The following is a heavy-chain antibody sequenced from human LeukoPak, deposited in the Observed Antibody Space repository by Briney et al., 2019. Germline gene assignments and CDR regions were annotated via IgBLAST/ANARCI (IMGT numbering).Heavy chain of an antibody. CDR2: MNPNSGNT. J-gene: IGHJ4*02. CDR1: GYTFTSYD. CDR3: ARDSYGDSGRRVFDY. V-gene: IGHV1-8*03. Sequence: ASVKVSCKASGYTFTSYDINWVRQATGQGLEWMGWMNPNSGNTGYAQKFQGRVTITRNTSISTAYMELSSLRSEDTAVYYCARDSYGDSGRRVFDYWGQGTLVTVSS. D-gene: IGHD4-17*01.